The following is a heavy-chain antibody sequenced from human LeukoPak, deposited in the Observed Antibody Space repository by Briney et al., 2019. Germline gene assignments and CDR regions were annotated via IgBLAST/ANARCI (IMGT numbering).Heavy chain of an antibody. CDR2: FDPEDGEP. CDR1: GYTLTELS. Sequence: SVKVSCKVSGYTLTELSMHWVRQAPGQGVEWMGGFDPEDGEPIYAQKFQGRVTMTEDTSTDTAYMELSSLRSEDTAVYYCATDHPTGSSGWYGDYWGQGTLVTVSS. CDR3: ATDHPTGSSGWYGDY. V-gene: IGHV1-24*01. J-gene: IGHJ4*02. D-gene: IGHD6-19*01.